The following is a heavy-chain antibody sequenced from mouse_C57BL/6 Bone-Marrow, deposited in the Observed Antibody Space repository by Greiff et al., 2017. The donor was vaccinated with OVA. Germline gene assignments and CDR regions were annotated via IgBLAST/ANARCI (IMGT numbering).Heavy chain of an antibody. CDR3: AIYFDFDY. J-gene: IGHJ2*01. D-gene: IGHD2-1*01. CDR1: GYTFTSYW. V-gene: IGHV1-50*01. Sequence: VQLQQPGAELVKPGASVKLSCKASGYTFTSYWMQWVKQRPGQGLEWIGEIDPSDSYTNYNQKFKGKATLTVEPSSSTAYMQLSSLTSEDSAVYYCAIYFDFDYWGQGTTLTVSS. CDR2: IDPSDSYT.